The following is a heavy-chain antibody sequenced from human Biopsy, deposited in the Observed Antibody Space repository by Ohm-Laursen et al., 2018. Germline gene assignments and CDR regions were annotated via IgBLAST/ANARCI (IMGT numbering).Heavy chain of an antibody. Sequence: SLRLSCAASGFTFSSYSMNWVRQAPGKGLEWISYISETSSHIYDADSVKGQFTVARDNAKNSLYLQMDRLRAEDTAVYYCAREGELVADEYFDYWGQGILVTVSS. D-gene: IGHD6-13*01. CDR3: AREGELVADEYFDY. CDR1: GFTFSSYS. J-gene: IGHJ4*02. CDR2: ISETSSHI. V-gene: IGHV3-21*01.